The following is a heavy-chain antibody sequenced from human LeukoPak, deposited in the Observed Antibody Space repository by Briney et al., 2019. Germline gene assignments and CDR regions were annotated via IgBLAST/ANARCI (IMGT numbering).Heavy chain of an antibody. CDR2: ITSSSDYI. CDR1: GFTFSSCS. CDR3: ARVTTTVRGVIAPFDL. Sequence: GGSLRLSCAASGFTFSSCSLNWVRQAPGKGLEWVSSITSSSDYIYYADSLKGRFTISRDNANDSLYLQMNGLRVEDTAVYYCARVTTTVRGVIAPFDLWGQGTLVIVSS. J-gene: IGHJ4*02. V-gene: IGHV3-21*01. D-gene: IGHD3-10*01.